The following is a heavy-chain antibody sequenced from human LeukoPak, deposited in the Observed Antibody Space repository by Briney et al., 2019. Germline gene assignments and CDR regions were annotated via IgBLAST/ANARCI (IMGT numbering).Heavy chain of an antibody. CDR3: AKRGIVIRAVIIIGFHKEAYYFDY. Sequence: GGSLRLSCVVSGITLSNYGMSWVRQAPGKGLEWVSGISERGGSTNCADSAKGRFIISRDTSKNTVYLQMNSLRVEDTAVYFCAKRGIVIRAVIIIGFHKEAYYFDYWGQGILVTVSS. V-gene: IGHV3-23*01. CDR1: GITLSNYG. D-gene: IGHD3-10*01. CDR2: ISERGGST. J-gene: IGHJ4*02.